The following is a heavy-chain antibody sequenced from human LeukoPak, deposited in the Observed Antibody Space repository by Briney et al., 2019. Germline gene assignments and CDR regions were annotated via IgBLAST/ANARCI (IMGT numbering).Heavy chain of an antibody. V-gene: IGHV4-59*12. J-gene: IGHJ4*02. CDR3: ARGGYYYDSSGRNFDY. Sequence: SETLSLTCTVSGGSISSYYWSWIRQPPGKGLEWIGYIYYSGSTNYNPSLKSRVTMSVDTSKNQFSLKLSSVTAADTAVYYCARGGYYYDSSGRNFDYWGQGTLVTVSS. CDR2: IYYSGST. CDR1: GGSISSYY. D-gene: IGHD3-22*01.